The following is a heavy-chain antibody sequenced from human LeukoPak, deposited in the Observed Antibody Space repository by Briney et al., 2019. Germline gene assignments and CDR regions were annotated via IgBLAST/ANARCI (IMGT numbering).Heavy chain of an antibody. CDR2: IYYSGST. V-gene: IGHV4-34*01. CDR1: GGSFSDYY. J-gene: IGHJ4*02. CDR3: ARVVRRRPFDY. D-gene: IGHD6-6*01. Sequence: SETLSLTCAVYGGSFSDYYWSWIRQPPGKGLEWIGSIYYSGSTYYNPSLKSRVTISVDTSKNQFSLNLSSVTAADTAVYYCARVVRRRPFDYWGQGTLVTVSS.